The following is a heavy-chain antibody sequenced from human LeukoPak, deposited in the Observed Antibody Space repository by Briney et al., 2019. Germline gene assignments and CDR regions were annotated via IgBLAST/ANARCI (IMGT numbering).Heavy chain of an antibody. V-gene: IGHV4-59*12. D-gene: IGHD2-21*01. Sequence: SETLSLTCTVSGGSISSYYWSWIRQPPGKGLEWIGYIYHSGSTYYNPSLKSRVTISVDRSKNQFSLKLSSVTAADTAVYYCARLRRYSAIDYWGQGTLVTVSS. CDR1: GGSISSYY. CDR3: ARLRRYSAIDY. J-gene: IGHJ4*02. CDR2: IYHSGST.